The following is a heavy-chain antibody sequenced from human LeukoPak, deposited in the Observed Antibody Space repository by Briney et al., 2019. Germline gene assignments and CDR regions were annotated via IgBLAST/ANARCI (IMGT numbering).Heavy chain of an antibody. CDR2: MNPNSGNT. V-gene: IGHV1-8*02. D-gene: IGHD3-22*01. CDR3: ARVNGDYYDSSGYDDY. CDR1: GYTFTSYG. Sequence: ASVKVSCKASGYTFTSYGISWVRQAPGQGLEWMGWMNPNSGNTGYAQKFQGRVTMTRNTSISTAYMELSSLRSEDTAVYYCARVNGDYYDSSGYDDYWGQGTLVTVSS. J-gene: IGHJ4*02.